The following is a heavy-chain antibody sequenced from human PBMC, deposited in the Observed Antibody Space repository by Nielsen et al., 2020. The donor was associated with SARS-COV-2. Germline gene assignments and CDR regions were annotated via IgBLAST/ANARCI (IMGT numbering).Heavy chain of an antibody. V-gene: IGHV3-30-3*01. CDR2: ISYDGSNK. J-gene: IGHJ4*02. Sequence: GESLKISCAASGFTFSSYAMHWVRQAPGKGLEWVAVISYDGSNKYYADSVKGRFTISRDNSKNTLYLQMNSLRAEDTAVYYCARDIITGTTGLDYWGQGTLVIVSS. CDR3: ARDIITGTTGLDY. D-gene: IGHD1-20*01. CDR1: GFTFSSYA.